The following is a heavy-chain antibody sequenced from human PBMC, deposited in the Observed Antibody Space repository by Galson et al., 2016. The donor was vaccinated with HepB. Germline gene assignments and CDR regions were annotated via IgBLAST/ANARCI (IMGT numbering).Heavy chain of an antibody. CDR2: TWYDGSIE. CDR1: GFSLGTYG. Sequence: LRLSCAASGFSLGTYGMNWVRQAPGKGLAWVAFTWYDGSIEYYADSVQGRFSISRDKSKNTLYLEMNSLRAEDTAVYFCAKDRGGIQLWGLHGMDVWGQGTAVTVSS. D-gene: IGHD5-18*01. V-gene: IGHV3-33*03. J-gene: IGHJ6*02. CDR3: AKDRGGIQLWGLHGMDV.